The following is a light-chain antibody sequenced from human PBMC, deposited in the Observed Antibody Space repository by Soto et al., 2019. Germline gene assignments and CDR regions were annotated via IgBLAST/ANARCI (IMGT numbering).Light chain of an antibody. CDR2: TIS. J-gene: IGKJ4*01. Sequence: IQLTQSPSSLSASVGDRVTITCRASQSISNSLNWYQQKPGKAPRLLISTISSLQSGVPSRFTGSGSGTDFTLTISSLQPEDFATYYCQQTHSTPLTFGGGTKVDIK. CDR1: QSISNS. CDR3: QQTHSTPLT. V-gene: IGKV1-39*01.